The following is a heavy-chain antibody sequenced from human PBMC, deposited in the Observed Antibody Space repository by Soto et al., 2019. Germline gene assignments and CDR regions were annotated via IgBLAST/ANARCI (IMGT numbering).Heavy chain of an antibody. CDR3: ARTVRGGATNPPRYYYYGMDV. Sequence: ASVKVSCKASGGTFSSYAISWVRQAPGQGLEWIGGIIPIFGTANYAQKFQGRVTITADESTSTAYMELSSLRSEDTAVYYCARTVRGGATNPPRYYYYGMDVWGQGTTVTVSS. CDR1: GGTFSSYA. D-gene: IGHD3-10*01. J-gene: IGHJ6*02. V-gene: IGHV1-69*13. CDR2: IIPIFGTA.